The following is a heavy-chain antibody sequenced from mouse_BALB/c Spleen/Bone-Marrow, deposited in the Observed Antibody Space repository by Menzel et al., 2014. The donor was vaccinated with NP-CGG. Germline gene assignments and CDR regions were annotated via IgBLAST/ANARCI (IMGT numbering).Heavy chain of an antibody. V-gene: IGHV5-17*02. J-gene: IGHJ2*01. CDR2: ISSGRITV. Sequence: EVKLVESGGGLVQPGGSRKLSCAASGFTFSSFGMHWVRQAPEKGLEWVAYISSGRITVYYADKVMGRFTISRDNPKNTLFLQMTSLRSEDTAMYYCARSGSSSGYFDYWGQGTTLTVSS. CDR1: GFTFSSFG. CDR3: ARSGSSSGYFDY. D-gene: IGHD1-1*01.